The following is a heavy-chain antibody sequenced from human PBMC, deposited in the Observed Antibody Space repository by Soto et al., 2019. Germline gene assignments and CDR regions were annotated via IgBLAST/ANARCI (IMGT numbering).Heavy chain of an antibody. V-gene: IGHV1-69*13. J-gene: IGHJ6*02. Sequence: ASVKVSCKASGGTFSSYAISWVRQAPGQGLEWMGGIIPIFGTANYAQKFQGRVTITADESTSTAYMELSSLRSEDTAVYYCASPSWEGGGDHYYYYYGMDVWGQGTTVTVSS. CDR3: ASPSWEGGGDHYYYYYGMDV. D-gene: IGHD2-21*02. CDR1: GGTFSSYA. CDR2: IIPIFGTA.